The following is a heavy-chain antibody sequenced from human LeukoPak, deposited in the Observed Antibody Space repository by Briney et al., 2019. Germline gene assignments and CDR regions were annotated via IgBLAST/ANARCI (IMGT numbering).Heavy chain of an antibody. V-gene: IGHV3-30*04. CDR2: ISYDGSNK. Sequence: GRPLRLSCAASGFTFSSYAMHWARQAPGKGLEWVAVISYDGSNKYYADSVKGRFTISRDNSKNTLYLQMNSLRAEDTAVYYCARGPAAHIIPFDYWGQGTLVTVSS. CDR3: ARGPAAHIIPFDY. D-gene: IGHD6-13*01. J-gene: IGHJ4*02. CDR1: GFTFSSYA.